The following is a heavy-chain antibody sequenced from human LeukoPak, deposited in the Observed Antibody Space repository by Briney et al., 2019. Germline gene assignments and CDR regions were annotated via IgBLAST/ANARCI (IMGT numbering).Heavy chain of an antibody. Sequence: SQTLSVTCAISGDSVSTNSAAWNWIRHSPPRGLEWLGRTYYRSKWYHDYAPSVQSRITINPDTSKNQFSLHLNSVTPEDTAVYYCARGNRDFDSWGQGTLITVSS. CDR3: ARGNRDFDS. CDR1: GDSVSTNSAA. CDR2: TYYRSKWYH. D-gene: IGHD2-21*02. V-gene: IGHV6-1*01. J-gene: IGHJ5*01.